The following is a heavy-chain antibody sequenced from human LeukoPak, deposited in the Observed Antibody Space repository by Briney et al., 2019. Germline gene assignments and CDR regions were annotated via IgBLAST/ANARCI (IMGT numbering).Heavy chain of an antibody. J-gene: IGHJ4*02. CDR2: ISSNGGST. D-gene: IGHD2-8*01. CDR3: ANNFDY. V-gene: IGHV3-64D*06. Sequence: GGSLRLSCSASGFTFSNYAMQWVRQAPGKGLEYVSAISSNGGSTYSADSVKGRFTISRDNSKNTLYLQMSSLRAEDTAVYYCANNFDYWGQGTLVTVSS. CDR1: GFTFSNYA.